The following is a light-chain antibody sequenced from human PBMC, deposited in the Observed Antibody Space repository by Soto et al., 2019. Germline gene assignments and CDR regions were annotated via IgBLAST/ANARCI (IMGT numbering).Light chain of an antibody. J-gene: IGKJ3*01. Sequence: AIQMTQSPSSLSASVGDRVTITCRASQDIRNDLGWYQQKPGKASNLLIYAASTLQIGVTSRFSGSGSGTDFTLTISSLQPEDFATYYCLQGYNFPHTFGPGTKVDIK. V-gene: IGKV1-6*01. CDR3: LQGYNFPHT. CDR2: AAS. CDR1: QDIRND.